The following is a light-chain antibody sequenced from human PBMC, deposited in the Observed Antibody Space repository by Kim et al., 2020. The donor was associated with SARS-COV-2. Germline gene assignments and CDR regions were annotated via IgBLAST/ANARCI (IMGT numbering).Light chain of an antibody. V-gene: IGLV6-57*03. J-gene: IGLJ3*02. CDR2: DGN. Sequence: GMSGTDNCDRASGSSASYVVPWYQQRPSSGPTILIYDGNQSPSGVPERFSGSIDSSPNSASLAISGLRTEDEADYYCHSYDSTNHVFGGGTQLTVL. CDR3: HSYDSTNHV. CDR1: SGSSASYV.